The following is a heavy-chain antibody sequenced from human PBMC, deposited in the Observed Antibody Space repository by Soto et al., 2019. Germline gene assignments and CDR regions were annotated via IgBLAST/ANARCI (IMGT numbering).Heavy chain of an antibody. Sequence: SETLSLSCTVSGGSISSSSYYWGWIRQPPGKGLEWIGSIYYSGSTYYNPSLKSRVTISVDTSKNQFSLKLSSVTAADTAVYYCARHYYGSGSYYSSFYYYYYYGMDVWGQGTTVTVSS. V-gene: IGHV4-39*01. J-gene: IGHJ6*02. CDR3: ARHYYGSGSYYSSFYYYYYYGMDV. D-gene: IGHD3-10*01. CDR2: IYYSGST. CDR1: GGSISSSSYY.